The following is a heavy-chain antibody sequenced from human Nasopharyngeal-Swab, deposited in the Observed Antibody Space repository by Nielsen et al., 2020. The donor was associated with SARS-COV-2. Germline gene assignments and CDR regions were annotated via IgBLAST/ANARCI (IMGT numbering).Heavy chain of an antibody. CDR2: IYYSGST. V-gene: IGHV4-39*01. D-gene: IGHD3-3*01. CDR3: ASSPFRITIFGVVIGNWFDP. J-gene: IGHJ5*02. Sequence: WLRQPPGKGLEWIGSIYYSGSTYYNPSLKSRVTISVDTSKNQFSLKLSSVTAADTAVYYCASSPFRITIFGVVIGNWFDPWGQGTLVTVSS.